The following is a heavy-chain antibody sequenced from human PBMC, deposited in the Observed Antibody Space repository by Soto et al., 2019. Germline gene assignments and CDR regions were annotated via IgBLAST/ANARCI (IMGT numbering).Heavy chain of an antibody. J-gene: IGHJ4*02. Sequence: PGESLKSSCKGSGYSFTNYWIGWVRQMPGKGLEWMGIIYPGDSDTRYSLSFQGQVTISVDKSTSTAYLQWRSLKASDSGMYYCARSRITGSTWTFDYWGQETLVTVSS. CDR1: GYSFTNYW. CDR3: ARSRITGSTWTFDY. CDR2: IYPGDSDT. V-gene: IGHV5-51*01. D-gene: IGHD1-20*01.